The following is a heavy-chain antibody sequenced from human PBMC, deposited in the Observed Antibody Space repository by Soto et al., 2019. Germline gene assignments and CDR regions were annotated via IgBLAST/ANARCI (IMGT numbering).Heavy chain of an antibody. J-gene: IGHJ5*02. CDR3: ARHPSDFWFDP. Sequence: PSETLSLTCAVSGGSISSSNWWSWVRQPPGKGLEWIGGIYYSGSTYYNPSLKSRVTVSVDTSKNQFSLKLSSVTAADTAVYYCARHPSDFWFDPWGQGTLVTVSS. CDR2: IYYSGST. D-gene: IGHD2-21*02. V-gene: IGHV4-4*02. CDR1: GGSISSSNW.